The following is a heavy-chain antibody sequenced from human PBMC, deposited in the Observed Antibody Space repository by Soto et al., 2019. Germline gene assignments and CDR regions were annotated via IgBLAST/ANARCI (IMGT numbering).Heavy chain of an antibody. D-gene: IGHD4-17*01. CDR3: TTDPSPTTVTTSPILFDI. CDR1: GFTFSNAW. J-gene: IGHJ3*02. Sequence: GGSLRLSCAASGFTFSNAWMSWVRQAPGKGLEWVGRIKSKTDGGTTDYAAPVKGRFTISRDDSKNTLYLQMNSLKTEDTAVYYCTTDPSPTTVTTSPILFDIWGQGTMVTVSS. CDR2: IKSKTDGGTT. V-gene: IGHV3-15*01.